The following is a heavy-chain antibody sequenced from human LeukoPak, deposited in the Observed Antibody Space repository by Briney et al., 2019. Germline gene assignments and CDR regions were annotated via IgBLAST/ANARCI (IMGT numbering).Heavy chain of an antibody. D-gene: IGHD5-18*01. CDR1: GYTFTSYD. CDR2: MNPNSGNT. J-gene: IGHJ6*03. Sequence: VASVKVSCKASGYTFTSYDINWVRQATGQGLEWMGWMNPNSGNTGYAQKFQGRVTMTRDMSTSTVYMELSSLRSEDTAVYYCARGGYSYGYYYYMDVWGKGTTVTVSS. CDR3: ARGGYSYGYYYYMDV. V-gene: IGHV1-8*02.